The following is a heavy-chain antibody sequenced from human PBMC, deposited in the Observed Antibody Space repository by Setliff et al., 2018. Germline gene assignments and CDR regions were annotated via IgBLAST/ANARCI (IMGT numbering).Heavy chain of an antibody. CDR3: ARGRGWYRASGTGLDY. CDR1: GGSFSGYY. V-gene: IGHV4-34*01. J-gene: IGHJ4*02. CDR2: IYHSGST. Sequence: SETLSLTCAVYGGSFSGYYWSWIRQPPGKGLEWIGEIYHSGSTNYNPSLKSRVTIPVDTSKNQFSLKLSSVTAADTAVYYCARGRGWYRASGTGLDYWGQGTLVTVSS. D-gene: IGHD6-19*01.